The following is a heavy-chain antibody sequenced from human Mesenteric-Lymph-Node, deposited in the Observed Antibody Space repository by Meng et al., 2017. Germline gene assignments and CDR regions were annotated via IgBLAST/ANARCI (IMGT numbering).Heavy chain of an antibody. V-gene: IGHV4-30-4*01. J-gene: IGHJ4*02. D-gene: IGHD4-11*01. Sequence: QVQLQESGPRMVKPSQPLSLTCTVSGCSISSGGYYWSWIRQHPGKGLEWIGYIYYSGSTYYNPSLKSRVTISVDTSKNQFSLKLSSVTAADTAVYYCARDRTTGRYFDYWGQGTLVTVSS. CDR1: GCSISSGGYY. CDR3: ARDRTTGRYFDY. CDR2: IYYSGST.